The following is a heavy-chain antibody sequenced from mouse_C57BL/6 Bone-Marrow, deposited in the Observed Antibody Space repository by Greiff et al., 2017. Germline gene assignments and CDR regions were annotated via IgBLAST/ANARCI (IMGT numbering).Heavy chain of an antibody. CDR1: GYTFTSYW. J-gene: IGHJ4*01. Sequence: VKLQQSGAELAKPGASVKLSCKASGYTFTSYWMHWVKQRPGQGLEWIGYINPSSGYTKYNQKFKDKATLTADTSYSTADMQLSRLTCEDSAVYYCARDYVSSYDYAIDYWGQGTSVTVSS. CDR2: INPSSGYT. V-gene: IGHV1-7*01. D-gene: IGHD1-1*01. CDR3: ARDYVSSYDYAIDY.